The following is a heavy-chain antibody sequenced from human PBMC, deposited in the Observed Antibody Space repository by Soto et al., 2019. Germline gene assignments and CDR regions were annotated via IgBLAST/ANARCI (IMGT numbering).Heavy chain of an antibody. J-gene: IGHJ4*02. Sequence: EASVKVSCKASGGTFSSYAISWVRQAPGQGLEWMGGIIPSFGTANYAQKFQGRVTITADESTSTAYMELSSLRSDDTAVYYCARDGSIVGATHFDYWGQGTQVTVSS. V-gene: IGHV1-69*13. CDR2: IIPSFGTA. CDR3: ARDGSIVGATHFDY. CDR1: GGTFSSYA. D-gene: IGHD1-26*01.